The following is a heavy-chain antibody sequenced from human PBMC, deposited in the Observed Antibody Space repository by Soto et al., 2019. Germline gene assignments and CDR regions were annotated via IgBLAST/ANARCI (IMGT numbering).Heavy chain of an antibody. Sequence: SVTICVTCSVAGGNILDYCGSWIRQPPGKGLEWIGYFYYSGSPNYNPSLKSRVTISGDTSKNQISLKLSSVTAADTAVYYCARKNSFDMWGQGTMVTVSS. V-gene: IGHV4-59*01. CDR1: GGNILDYC. J-gene: IGHJ3*02. CDR3: ARKNSFDM. CDR2: FYYSGSP.